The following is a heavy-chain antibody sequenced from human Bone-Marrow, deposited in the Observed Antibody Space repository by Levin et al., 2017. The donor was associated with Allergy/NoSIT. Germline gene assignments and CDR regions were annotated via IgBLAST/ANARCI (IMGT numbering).Heavy chain of an antibody. Sequence: GESLKISCKTSGYTFTGYYIHWVRQAPGQGLEWMGWINPNSGGTNYAEKFQGRVTLTRDTSISTAYMELSRLRSDDTAVFYCARGGSRLSNWGQGTLVTVSS. CDR1: GYTFTGYY. D-gene: IGHD2-15*01. CDR3: ARGGSRLSN. J-gene: IGHJ4*02. CDR2: INPNSGGT. V-gene: IGHV1-2*02.